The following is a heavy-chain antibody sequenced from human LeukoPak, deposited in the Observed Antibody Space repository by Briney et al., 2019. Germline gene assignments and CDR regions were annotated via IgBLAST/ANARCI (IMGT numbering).Heavy chain of an antibody. J-gene: IGHJ4*02. V-gene: IGHV3-21*01. CDR2: ISSTSSNT. CDR3: ARVGYSSSWRERYKYYLDY. CDR1: GFTFSSYG. D-gene: IGHD6-13*01. Sequence: GGSLRLSCAASGFTFSSYGMNWVRQAPGKGLEWVSSISSTSSNTYYADSVKGRFTISRDNGKNSLYLQMNSLRAEDTALYYCARVGYSSSWRERYKYYLDYWGQGTLVTVSS.